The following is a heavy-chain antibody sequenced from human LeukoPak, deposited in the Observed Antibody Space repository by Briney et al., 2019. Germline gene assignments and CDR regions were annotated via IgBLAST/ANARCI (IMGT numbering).Heavy chain of an antibody. J-gene: IGHJ5*02. D-gene: IGHD2-15*01. CDR2: IYYSGST. V-gene: IGHV4-39*01. Sequence: SETLSLTCTVSGGSIRSSYYYWGWIRQPPGKGLEWIGSIYYSGSTYYNPSLKSRVTIPVDTSKNQFSLKLSSVTAADTAVYYCARHVSGYCSGGSCYSVRWFDPWGQGTLVTVSS. CDR3: ARHVSGYCSGGSCYSVRWFDP. CDR1: GGSIRSSYYY.